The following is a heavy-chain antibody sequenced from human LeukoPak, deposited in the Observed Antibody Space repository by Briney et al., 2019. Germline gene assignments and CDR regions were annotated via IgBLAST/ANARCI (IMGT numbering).Heavy chain of an antibody. J-gene: IGHJ5*02. CDR1: GGSISSGGYS. D-gene: IGHD2-15*01. Sequence: PSGTLSLTCAVSGGSISSGGYSWSWIRQPPGKGLEWIGYIYHSGSTYYNPSLKSRVTISLDRSKNHFSLKLNSVTAADTAVYYCARVAYCSGGSCYRGNWFDPWGQGTLVTVSS. CDR3: ARVAYCSGGSCYRGNWFDP. CDR2: IYHSGST. V-gene: IGHV4-30-2*01.